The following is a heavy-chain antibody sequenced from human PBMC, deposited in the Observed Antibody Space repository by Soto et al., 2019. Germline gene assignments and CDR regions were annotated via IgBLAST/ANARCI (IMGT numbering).Heavy chain of an antibody. J-gene: IGHJ6*02. CDR2: ISYDGSNK. Sequence: GGSLRLSCAASGFTFSSYGMHWVRQAPGKGLEWVAVISYDGSNKYYADSVKGRFTISRDNSKNTLYLQMNSLRAEDTAVYYCAKGDDSSGYYYVYGMDVWGQGTTVTVSS. V-gene: IGHV3-30*18. CDR1: GFTFSSYG. D-gene: IGHD3-22*01. CDR3: AKGDDSSGYYYVYGMDV.